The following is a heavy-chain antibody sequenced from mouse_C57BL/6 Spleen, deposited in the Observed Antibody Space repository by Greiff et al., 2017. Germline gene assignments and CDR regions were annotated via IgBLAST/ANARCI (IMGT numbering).Heavy chain of an antibody. CDR2: ISSGGDYI. D-gene: IGHD2-1*01. CDR3: TRDGNYWYFDV. CDR1: GFTFSSYA. V-gene: IGHV5-9-1*02. J-gene: IGHJ1*03. Sequence: EVKLMESGEGLVKPGGSLKLSCAASGFTFSSYAMSWVRQTPEKRLEWVAYISSGGDYIYYADTVKGRFTISRDNARNTLYLQMSSLKSEDTAMYYWTRDGNYWYFDVWGTGTTVTVSS.